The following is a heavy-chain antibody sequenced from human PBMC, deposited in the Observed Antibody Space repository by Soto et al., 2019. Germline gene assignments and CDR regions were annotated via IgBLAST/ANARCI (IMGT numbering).Heavy chain of an antibody. CDR2: IWYDGSDK. J-gene: IGHJ5*02. CDR1: GFTFSNYG. D-gene: IGHD6-6*01. CDR3: ARHAEYSSSSAFDP. Sequence: GGSLRLSCAASGFTFSNYGMHWARQAPGKGLGWLAVIWYDGSDKYYADSVKGRFTISRDNSKNTLYLQMNSLKASDTAMYYCARHAEYSSSSAFDPWGQGTRVTVS. V-gene: IGHV3-33*01.